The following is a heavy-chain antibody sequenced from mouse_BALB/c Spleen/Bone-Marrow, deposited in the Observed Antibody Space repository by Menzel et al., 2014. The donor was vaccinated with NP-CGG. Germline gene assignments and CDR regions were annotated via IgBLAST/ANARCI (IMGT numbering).Heavy chain of an antibody. CDR3: AVYDYEGFAY. D-gene: IGHD2-4*01. Sequence: VQLKQSGAELVKPGASVKLSCTASGFNIKDTYMHWVKQRPEQGLEWIGRIDPANGNTKYDPNFQGKATITADTSSNTAYLQLSSLTSEDTAVYYCAVYDYEGFAYWGQGTLVTVSA. CDR1: GFNIKDTY. CDR2: IDPANGNT. J-gene: IGHJ3*01. V-gene: IGHV14-3*02.